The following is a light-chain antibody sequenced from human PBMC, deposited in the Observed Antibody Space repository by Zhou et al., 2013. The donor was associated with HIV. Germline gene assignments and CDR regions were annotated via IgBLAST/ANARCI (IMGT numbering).Light chain of an antibody. V-gene: IGLV2-8*01. CDR1: SSDVGGYNY. CDR2: EVT. Sequence: QSALTQPPSASGTPGQSVTISCTGTSSDVGGYNYVAWYQHHPGKAPKIMIYEVTKRPSGVPDRFSGSKSGNTASLTVSGLQAEDEAEYYCGSYAGSSRWIFGGGTKLTVL. CDR3: GSYAGSSRWI. J-gene: IGLJ2*01.